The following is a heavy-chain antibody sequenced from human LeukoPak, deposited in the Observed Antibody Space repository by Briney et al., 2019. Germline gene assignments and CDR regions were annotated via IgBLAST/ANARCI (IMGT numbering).Heavy chain of an antibody. CDR1: GDSVSSNAAA. CDR2: TYYKSKWYS. D-gene: IGHD1-26*01. Sequence: PSQTLSLTCAISGDSVSSNAAAWNCIRQSPSRGLEWLGRTYYKSKWYSDYAVSVKSRITINPDTSKNQFSLQLNSVTPEDTAVYYCARGDYYDAFDIWGQGTLVSVSS. J-gene: IGHJ3*02. V-gene: IGHV6-1*01. CDR3: ARGDYYDAFDI.